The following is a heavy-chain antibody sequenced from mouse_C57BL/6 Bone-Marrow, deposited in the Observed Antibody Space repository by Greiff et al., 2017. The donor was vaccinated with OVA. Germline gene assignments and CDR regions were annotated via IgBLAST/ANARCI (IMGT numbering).Heavy chain of an antibody. V-gene: IGHV1-7*01. CDR3: ARKCSGLRRAWFAY. CDR1: GYTFTSYW. D-gene: IGHD2-4*01. J-gene: IGHJ3*01. Sequence: VQLKESGAELAKPGASVKLSCKASGYTFTSYWMHWVKQRPGQGLEWIGYINPSSGYTKYNQKFKDKATLTADNSSSTAYMQLSSLTYEDSAVYDCARKCSGLRRAWFAYWCQGTLVTVSA. CDR2: INPSSGYT.